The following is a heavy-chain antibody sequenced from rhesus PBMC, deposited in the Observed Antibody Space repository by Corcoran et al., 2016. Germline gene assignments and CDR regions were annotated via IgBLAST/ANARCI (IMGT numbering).Heavy chain of an antibody. CDR1: GFPFRGHE. CDR2: IGGYSSET. J-gene: IGHJ6*01. D-gene: IGHD4-35*01. Sequence: EVQLAESGGGLVKPGGSLRLSCAAFGFPFRGHELLCVRTAHGEGLESVSVIGGYSSETNYADSVKGRFTISRDNAKNSLSLQMNSRRAEDTAVYYCARLGYGNYLGLDSWGQGVVVTVSS. CDR3: ARLGYGNYLGLDS. V-gene: IGHV3-115*02.